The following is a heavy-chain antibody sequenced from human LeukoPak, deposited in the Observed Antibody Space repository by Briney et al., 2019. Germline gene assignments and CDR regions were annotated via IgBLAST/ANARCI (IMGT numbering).Heavy chain of an antibody. Sequence: HPGGSLRLSCAASGFTFSNSAMSWVRQAPGKGLEWVSTITLSGGSTYFADSVKGRFTISRDNSKNTLYLQMNSLRAEDTAVYYCAKVPSSCWLFDFWGQGTLVTVSS. J-gene: IGHJ4*02. D-gene: IGHD6-13*01. V-gene: IGHV3-23*01. CDR2: ITLSGGST. CDR1: GFTFSNSA. CDR3: AKVPSSCWLFDF.